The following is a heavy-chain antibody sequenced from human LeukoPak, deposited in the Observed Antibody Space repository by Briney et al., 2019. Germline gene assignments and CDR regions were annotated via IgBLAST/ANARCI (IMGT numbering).Heavy chain of an antibody. CDR3: AREGVAGTGLDY. J-gene: IGHJ4*02. CDR2: LQNDGSDI. V-gene: IGHV3-30*02. D-gene: IGHD6-13*01. Sequence: GSLRLSCAASGFTFSNYGMHWVRQAPDKGLEWVAFLQNDGSDIHYADSVEGRFTISRDNSKNTLYLQMSSLRSEDTAVYYCAREGVAGTGLDYWGQGTLVTVSP. CDR1: GFTFSNYG.